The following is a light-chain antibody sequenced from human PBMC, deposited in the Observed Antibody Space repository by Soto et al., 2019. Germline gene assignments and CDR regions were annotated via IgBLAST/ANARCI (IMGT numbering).Light chain of an antibody. J-gene: IGKJ1*01. Sequence: DVVMTQSPLSLPVTLGQPASISCKSSQSLVFSDGNAYLNWFQQKPGQSPRRLIYRASNRDSGVPERFSGSWSGTDFTLQINGVEAEDVGVYYCMQATHWPPTFGRGTRVEV. V-gene: IGKV2-30*01. CDR1: QSLVFSDGNAY. CDR3: MQATHWPPT. CDR2: RAS.